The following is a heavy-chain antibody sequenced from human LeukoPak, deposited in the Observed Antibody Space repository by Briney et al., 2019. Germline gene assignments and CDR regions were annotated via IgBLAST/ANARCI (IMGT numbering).Heavy chain of an antibody. CDR1: GFSFTSHA. CDR2: ISDSGGRT. J-gene: IGHJ6*02. Sequence: PGGSLRLSCAASGFSFTSHAMTWVRQAPGKGLEWVSGISDSGGRTYYADSVKGRLTISRDNSKSTLYLQMNSLRAEDTAVYYCANLPLPAVVGYYYYGMDVWGQGTTVTVS. CDR3: ANLPLPAVVGYYYYGMDV. V-gene: IGHV3-23*01. D-gene: IGHD2-2*01.